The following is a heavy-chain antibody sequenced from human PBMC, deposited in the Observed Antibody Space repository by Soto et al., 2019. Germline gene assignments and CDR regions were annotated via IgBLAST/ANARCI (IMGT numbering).Heavy chain of an antibody. CDR1: GFTFSSHS. J-gene: IGHJ4*02. D-gene: IGHD3-22*01. V-gene: IGHV3-21*01. Sequence: LRLSCAASGFTFSSHSMNWVRQAPGKGLEWVSSISSSSSYIYYADSVKGRFTISRDNAKNSLYLQMNSLRAEDTAVYYCARYDSSGYHYFDYWGQGTLVTVSS. CDR2: ISSSSSYI. CDR3: ARYDSSGYHYFDY.